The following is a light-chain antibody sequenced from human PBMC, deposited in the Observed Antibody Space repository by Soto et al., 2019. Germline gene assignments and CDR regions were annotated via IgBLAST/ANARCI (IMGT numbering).Light chain of an antibody. CDR3: CSYAGYTTYV. J-gene: IGLJ1*01. V-gene: IGLV2-23*01. CDR2: EAT. CDR1: SRDIGTYDL. Sequence: QSVLIQLASVSGSPRQSITISCTGTSRDIGTYDLVSWYQQHPGKVPKLIIYEATKRPSGVSSRFSGSKSGTTASLTISGLQAEDEADYYCCSYAGYTTYVFGSGTKVTVL.